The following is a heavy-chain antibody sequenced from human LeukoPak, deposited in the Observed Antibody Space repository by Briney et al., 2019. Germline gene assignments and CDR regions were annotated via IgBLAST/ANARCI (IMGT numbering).Heavy chain of an antibody. Sequence: GGSLRLSCAASGFTVSSNFMSWVRQAPGKGLEWVSVIYSGGSTYYADSVKGRFTISRDNSKNTVYLQMDSLRAEDTAVYYCARDDDCSSASCYQEDGDYWGQGTLVTVSS. CDR3: ARDDDCSSASCYQEDGDY. V-gene: IGHV3-53*01. CDR1: GFTVSSNF. J-gene: IGHJ4*02. D-gene: IGHD2-2*01. CDR2: IYSGGST.